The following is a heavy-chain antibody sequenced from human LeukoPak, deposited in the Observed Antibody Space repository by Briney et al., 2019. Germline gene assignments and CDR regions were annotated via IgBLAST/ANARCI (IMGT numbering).Heavy chain of an antibody. CDR3: ARVRYCSSTSRQDY. Sequence: SETLSLTCAVYGGSFSGNYWTLIRQTPGRGLEWIGESSPTGDITGYNPSLKSRVTISVDTSKNQFSLKLSSVTAADTAVYYCARVRYCSSTSRQDYWGQGTLVTVSS. J-gene: IGHJ4*02. CDR1: GGSFSGNY. V-gene: IGHV4-34*01. D-gene: IGHD2-2*01. CDR2: SSPTGDIT.